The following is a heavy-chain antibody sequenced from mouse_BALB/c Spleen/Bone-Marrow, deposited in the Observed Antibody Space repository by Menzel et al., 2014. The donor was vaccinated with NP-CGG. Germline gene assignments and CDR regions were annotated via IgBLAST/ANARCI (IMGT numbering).Heavy chain of an antibody. D-gene: IGHD2-10*02. CDR3: TRGGYGNYVGYAMDY. V-gene: IGHV1S56*01. Sequence: QVQLQQSGPELVQLGALVKISCKASGYTFTSYDINWVKQRPGQGLEWIGWIYPGDGNTKYNEKFKGKATLTADKSSSTAYMQLSSLTSENTSVYFCTRGGYGNYVGYAMDYWDQRPSVTISS. CDR2: IYPGDGNT. J-gene: IGHJ4*01. CDR1: GYTFTSYD.